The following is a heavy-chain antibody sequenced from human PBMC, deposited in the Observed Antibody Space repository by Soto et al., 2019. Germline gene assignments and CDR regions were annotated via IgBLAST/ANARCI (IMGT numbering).Heavy chain of an antibody. J-gene: IGHJ5*02. CDR2: ISSSSSYI. D-gene: IGHD2-2*01. Sequence: PGESLKISCAASGFTFSSYSMNWVRQAPGKGLEWVSSISSSSSYIYYADSVKGRFTISRDNAKNSLYLQMNSLRAEDTAVYYCARDVVVVPAAIHWFDPWGQGTLVTVSS. CDR1: GFTFSSYS. V-gene: IGHV3-21*01. CDR3: ARDVVVVPAAIHWFDP.